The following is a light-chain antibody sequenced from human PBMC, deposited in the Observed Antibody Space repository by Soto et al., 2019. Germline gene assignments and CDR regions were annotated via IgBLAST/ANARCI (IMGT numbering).Light chain of an antibody. V-gene: IGKV1-9*01. CDR3: QQLNSYPLT. CDR1: QDISDY. Sequence: DIQLTQSPSFLSASVGDRVTITCRASQDISDYLAWYQQRPGKAPKLLIYAASTLQSGVPSRFSGSGSGTEFTLTISSLQPEDFATYSCQQLNSYPLTFGGGTKVHIK. J-gene: IGKJ4*01. CDR2: AAS.